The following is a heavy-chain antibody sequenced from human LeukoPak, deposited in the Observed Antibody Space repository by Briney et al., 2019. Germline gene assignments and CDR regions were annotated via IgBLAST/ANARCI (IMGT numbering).Heavy chain of an antibody. V-gene: IGHV3-9*01. D-gene: IGHD3/OR15-3a*01. CDR3: VRGNFGPAQWFDP. CDR2: ISWNSGST. Sequence: PGRSLRLSCAASGFSLDDYAMHWVRQVPGKGLEWVSGISWNSGSTGYAGSVKGRFTMSRDNTKNSLYLQMNSLTPDDTALYYCVRGNFGPAQWFDPWGQGTLVTVSS. CDR1: GFSLDDYA. J-gene: IGHJ5*02.